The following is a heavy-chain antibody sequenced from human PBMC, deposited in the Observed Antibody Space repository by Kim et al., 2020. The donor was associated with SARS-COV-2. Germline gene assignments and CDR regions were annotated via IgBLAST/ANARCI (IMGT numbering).Heavy chain of an antibody. CDR3: ARRSLIMWGAMDV. D-gene: IGHD2-21*01. CDR1: GFSFNTYE. Sequence: GGSLRLSCAASGFSFNTYEMNWVRQAPGKGLEWVSNISSSSDTFYYADSVKGRFTISRDNAKNSLYLQMNSLSAEDTAVYYCARRSLIMWGAMDVWGQGTTVTVSS. J-gene: IGHJ6*02. CDR2: ISSSSDTF. V-gene: IGHV3-48*03.